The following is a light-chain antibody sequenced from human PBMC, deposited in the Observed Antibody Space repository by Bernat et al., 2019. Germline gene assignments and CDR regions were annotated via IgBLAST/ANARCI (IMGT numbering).Light chain of an antibody. V-gene: IGKV3-20*01. CDR2: AAS. J-gene: IGKJ3*01. CDR1: QSVDSTH. CDR3: QQSGRSPIFT. Sequence: EIVLTQSPGTLSLSPGERATLSCRASQSVDSTHVAWYQQKPGQAPRLLIYAASSRATGIPDRFSGSWSGTDFTLTISRLEPEDFAVYYCQQSGRSPIFTFGPGTKVDVK.